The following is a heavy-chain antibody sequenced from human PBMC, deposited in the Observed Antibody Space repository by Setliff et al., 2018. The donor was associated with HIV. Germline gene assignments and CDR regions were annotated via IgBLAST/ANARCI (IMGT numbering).Heavy chain of an antibody. J-gene: IGHJ6*03. CDR1: GFTFSSYS. V-gene: IGHV3-21*01. CDR3: VKARVDGDYYYYYYMDV. CDR2: ISSSSSYT. D-gene: IGHD4-17*01. Sequence: PGGSLRLSCAASGFTFSSYSTNWVRQAPGKGLEWVSSISSSSSYTHYADSVKGRFTISRDNVKNSLYLQMSSLRAEDTAVYYCVKARVDGDYYYYYYMDVWGKGTTVTVSS.